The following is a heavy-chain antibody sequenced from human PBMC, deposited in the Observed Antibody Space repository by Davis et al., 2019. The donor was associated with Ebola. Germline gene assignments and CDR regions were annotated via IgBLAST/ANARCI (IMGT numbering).Heavy chain of an antibody. Sequence: ASVKVSCKASGGTFSSYAISWVRQAPGQGLEWMGRINSNNGDTNYAQKFQGRVTMTRDTSISTTYLELSSLRSDDTAMYYCARELLVTGYKCADYWGQGTLVTVSS. J-gene: IGHJ4*02. D-gene: IGHD3-9*01. CDR3: ARELLVTGYKCADY. CDR1: GGTFSSYA. CDR2: INSNNGDT. V-gene: IGHV1-2*02.